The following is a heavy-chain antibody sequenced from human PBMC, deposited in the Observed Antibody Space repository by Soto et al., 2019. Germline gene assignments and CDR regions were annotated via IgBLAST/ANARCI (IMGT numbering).Heavy chain of an antibody. Sequence: EVDLVESGGGLVQPGGSLRLSCSASGFNLKDYGMHWVRQAPGKGLEQVAASTYVGGTPYYAQSVKGRFTVSRDNSKNTLYLQMGSLRPEDTGTYFCVKDYSHGRFPDYWGQGTLVTVSS. CDR3: VKDYSHGRFPDY. D-gene: IGHD1-26*01. CDR1: GFNLKDYG. CDR2: STYVGGTP. V-gene: IGHV3-64D*06. J-gene: IGHJ4*02.